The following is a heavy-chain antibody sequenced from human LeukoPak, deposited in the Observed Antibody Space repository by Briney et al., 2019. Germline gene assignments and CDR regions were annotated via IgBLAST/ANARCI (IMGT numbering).Heavy chain of an antibody. J-gene: IGHJ4*02. V-gene: IGHV4-39*01. D-gene: IGHD3-22*01. Sequence: SETLSLTCTVSGGSISSSRYYWGWIRQPPGKGLEWTGSIYYSGSSFYNPSLKSRVTLSVDTSTNQFSLNLNSATAADTAVYYCARLLDSSGDYWGQGTLVTVSS. CDR1: GGSISSSRYY. CDR2: IYYSGSS. CDR3: ARLLDSSGDY.